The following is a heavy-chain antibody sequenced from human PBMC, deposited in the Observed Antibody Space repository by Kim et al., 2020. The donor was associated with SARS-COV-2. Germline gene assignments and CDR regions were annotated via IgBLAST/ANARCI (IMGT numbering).Heavy chain of an antibody. CDR3: ARGIEVTGHSRVLGY. V-gene: IGHV4-39*01. D-gene: IGHD1-20*01. Sequence: SETLSLTCTVSGGSISSGTYYWGWIRQPPGKGLEWIGSIYFSGSTYYNPSLKSRVTISIDSSKNQFSLRLSSVTAADTTMYYCARGIEVTGHSRVLGYWGQGTLVTVSS. CDR2: IYFSGST. CDR1: GGSISSGTYY. J-gene: IGHJ4*02.